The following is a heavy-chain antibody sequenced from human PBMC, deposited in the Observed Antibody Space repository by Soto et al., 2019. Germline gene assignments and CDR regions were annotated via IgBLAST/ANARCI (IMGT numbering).Heavy chain of an antibody. CDR1: GYTFTGYY. CDR3: AREGIAARIPTE. J-gene: IGHJ4*02. Sequence: QVQVVQSGAEVKKPGASVKVSCKASGYTFTGYYLHWVRQAPGQGLEWLGWINPNGGGTNYAQDFQGRITMTRDSSINTADLEVTRLTSEDTAGYYCAREGIAARIPTEWGQGTLVNVAS. V-gene: IGHV1-2*02. D-gene: IGHD6-6*01. CDR2: INPNGGGT.